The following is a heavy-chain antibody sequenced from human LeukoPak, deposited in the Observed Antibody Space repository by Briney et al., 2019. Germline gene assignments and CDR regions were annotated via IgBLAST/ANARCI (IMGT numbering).Heavy chain of an antibody. D-gene: IGHD6-19*01. J-gene: IGHJ4*02. CDR2: IWYDGSNK. V-gene: IGHV3-33*08. CDR1: RYTFSYFA. CDR3: ARDGGSGWYWVDY. Sequence: QSGGSLILSCAASRYTFSYFAMHWVRQAPGKGLEWVAVIWYDGSNKYYADSVKGRFTISRDNSKNTLYLQMNSLRAEDTAVYYCARDGGSGWYWVDYWGQGTLVTVSS.